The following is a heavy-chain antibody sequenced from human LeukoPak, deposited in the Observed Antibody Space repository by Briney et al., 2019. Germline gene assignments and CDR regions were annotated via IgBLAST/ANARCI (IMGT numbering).Heavy chain of an antibody. CDR1: GGSFSGYY. CDR2: INHSGST. Sequence: SETLSLTXAVYGGSFSGYYWSWIRQPPGKGLEWIGEINHSGSTNYNPSLKSRVTISVDTSKNQFSLKLSSVTAADTAVYYCARGYGKMNHWGQGTLVTVSS. CDR3: ARGYGKMNH. J-gene: IGHJ5*02. V-gene: IGHV4-34*01. D-gene: IGHD4-17*01.